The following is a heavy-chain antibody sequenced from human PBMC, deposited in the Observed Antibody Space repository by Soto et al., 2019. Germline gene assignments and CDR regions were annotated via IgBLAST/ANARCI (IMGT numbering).Heavy chain of an antibody. CDR2: IKEVGNEK. CDR1: GFPFNNYY. V-gene: IGHV3-7*03. J-gene: IGHJ6*04. CDR3: TRGAGGWNYYYAMDA. D-gene: IGHD6-19*01. Sequence: GGSLRLSCTASGFPFNNYYMTWVRQASGKGLEWVASIKEVGNEKYYADSVKGRFTISRDNAKNSMSLQMNSLGVEDTAVYFCTRGAGGWNYYYAMDAWGTGATVTVSS.